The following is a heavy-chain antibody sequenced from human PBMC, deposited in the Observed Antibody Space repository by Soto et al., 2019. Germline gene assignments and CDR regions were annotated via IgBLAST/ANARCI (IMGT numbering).Heavy chain of an antibody. CDR2: ISYDGSNK. Sequence: VQLVESGGGVVQPGRSLRLSCAASGFTFSSYAMHWVRQAPGKGLEWVAVISYDGSNKYYADSVKGRFTISRDNSKNTLYLQMNSLRAEDTAVYYCARGPRGWDAFDIWGQGTMVTVSS. CDR1: GFTFSSYA. CDR3: ARGPRGWDAFDI. J-gene: IGHJ3*02. V-gene: IGHV3-30-3*01. D-gene: IGHD3-22*01.